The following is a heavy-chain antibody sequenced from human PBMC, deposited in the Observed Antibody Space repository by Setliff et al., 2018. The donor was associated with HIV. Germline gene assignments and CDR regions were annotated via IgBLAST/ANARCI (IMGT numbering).Heavy chain of an antibody. D-gene: IGHD6-6*01. CDR2: VNPSGGDT. Sequence: PSVKVSCKASGYAFTSFYLHWVRQAPGRGLEWMAIVNPSGGDTSYAEKFQGRVTMTSDTSTSTVYMDLSSLGSDDTAVYYCARDEPKNTEAAPGYWGQGTLVTVPQ. V-gene: IGHV1-46*01. CDR1: GYAFTSFY. J-gene: IGHJ4*02. CDR3: ARDEPKNTEAAPGY.